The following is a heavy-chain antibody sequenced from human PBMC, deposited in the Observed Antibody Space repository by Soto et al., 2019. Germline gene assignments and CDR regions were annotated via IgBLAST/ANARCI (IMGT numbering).Heavy chain of an antibody. CDR1: GFTFSSYG. D-gene: IGHD5-12*01. CDR2: ISYDGSNK. CDR3: AKNRAISRGATIPPDY. Sequence: GGSLRLSCAASGFTFSSYGMHWVRQAPGKGLEWVAVISYDGSNKYYADSVKGRFTISRDNSKNTLYLQMNSLRAEDTAVYYCAKNRAISRGATIPPDYWGQGTLVTVSS. J-gene: IGHJ4*02. V-gene: IGHV3-30*18.